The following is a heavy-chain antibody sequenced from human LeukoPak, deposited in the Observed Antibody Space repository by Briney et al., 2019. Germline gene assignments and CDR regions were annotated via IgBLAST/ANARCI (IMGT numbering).Heavy chain of an antibody. D-gene: IGHD2-21*02. Sequence: PGGSLRLSCAASGFTFDDYAMHWVRQAPGKGLEWVSVMYTGGGRYYGDSVKGRFTISRDNSKNTVFLQMNSLRVEDTALYYCTRGQSYCGADCYSDWGQGTLVTVSS. J-gene: IGHJ4*02. CDR3: TRGQSYCGADCYSD. V-gene: IGHV3-66*01. CDR2: MYTGGGR. CDR1: GFTFDDYA.